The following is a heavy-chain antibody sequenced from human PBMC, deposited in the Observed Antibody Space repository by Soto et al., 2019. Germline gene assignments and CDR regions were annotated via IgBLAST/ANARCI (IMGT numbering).Heavy chain of an antibody. CDR3: ALSHTVTTDY. D-gene: IGHD4-17*01. J-gene: IGHJ4*02. CDR1: GLTFSSYW. CDR2: INSAGSST. Sequence: EVQLVESGGGLVQPGGSLRLSCAASGLTFSSYWMHWVRQAPGKGLVWVSRINSAGSSTSYADSVQGRFTISRDNAKNTLYLQMNILRAEDTAVYYCALSHTVTTDYWGQGTLVTVSS. V-gene: IGHV3-74*01.